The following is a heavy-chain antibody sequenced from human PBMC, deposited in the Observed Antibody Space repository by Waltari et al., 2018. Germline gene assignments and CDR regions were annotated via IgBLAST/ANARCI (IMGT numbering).Heavy chain of an antibody. Sequence: QVQLQESGPGLVKPSETLSLTCTVSGGSISSHYWSWIRQPPGKGLEWIGYIYYSGSTNYNPSLKSRVTISVDTSKNQFSLKLSSVTAADTAVYYCARGRSTSGSMVQGAPLDYWGQGTLVTVSS. J-gene: IGHJ4*02. CDR3: ARGRSTSGSMVQGAPLDY. CDR2: IYYSGST. CDR1: GGSISSHY. D-gene: IGHD3-10*01. V-gene: IGHV4-59*11.